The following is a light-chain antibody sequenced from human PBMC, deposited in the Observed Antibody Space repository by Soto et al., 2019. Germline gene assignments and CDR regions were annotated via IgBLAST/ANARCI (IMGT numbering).Light chain of an antibody. CDR2: EAT. J-gene: IGLJ3*02. Sequence: QSVLTQPASVSGSPGQSITISCTGSSSDVGTYDLVSWYQHHPGAAPKLMIYEATRRPSGISNRFSGSTSGNTASLTISGLQAEDEADYYCCSFAGSNSWVFGGGTKLTVL. CDR1: SSDVGTYDL. V-gene: IGLV2-23*01. CDR3: CSFAGSNSWV.